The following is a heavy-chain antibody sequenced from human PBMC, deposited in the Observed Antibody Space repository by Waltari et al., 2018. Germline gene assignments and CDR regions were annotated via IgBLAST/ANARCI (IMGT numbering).Heavy chain of an antibody. CDR2: IYNVGST. Sequence: QVQLQESGPGLVKPSETLSLTCAVSGGSISSYYWSWIRQPPGKGLEWIGYIYNVGSTNYNPSLKSRVTISVDTSKNQFSLKLRSVTAADTAVYYCARSLGMTTMTTPLDYWGQGTLVTVSS. CDR1: GGSISSYY. V-gene: IGHV4-59*08. D-gene: IGHD4-17*01. CDR3: ARSLGMTTMTTPLDY. J-gene: IGHJ4*02.